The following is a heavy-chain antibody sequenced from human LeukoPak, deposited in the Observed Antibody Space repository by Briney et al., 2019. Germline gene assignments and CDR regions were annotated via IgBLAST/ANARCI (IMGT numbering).Heavy chain of an antibody. J-gene: IGHJ2*01. Sequence: SETLSLTCTVSGGSISSYYWSWIRQPPGKGLECIGYIYYSGSTNYNPSLKSRVTISVDTSKNQFSLKLSSVTAADTAVYYCARAPYGDYGSVGVGYFDLWGRGTLVTVSS. CDR3: ARAPYGDYGSVGVGYFDL. CDR2: IYYSGST. CDR1: GGSISSYY. D-gene: IGHD4-17*01. V-gene: IGHV4-59*01.